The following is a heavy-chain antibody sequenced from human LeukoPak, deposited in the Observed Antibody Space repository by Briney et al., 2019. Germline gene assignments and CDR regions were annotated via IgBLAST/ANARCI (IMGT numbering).Heavy chain of an antibody. CDR1: GFTFSSYS. V-gene: IGHV3-21*01. J-gene: IGHJ3*02. CDR2: ISSSSSYI. CDR3: AKVRGYSNYVGAFDI. Sequence: PGGSLRLSCAASGFTFSSYSMNWVRQAPGKGLEWVSSISSSSSYIYYADSVKGRFTISRDNAKNSLYLQMNSLRAEDTAVYYCAKVRGYSNYVGAFDIWGQGTMVTVTS. D-gene: IGHD4-11*01.